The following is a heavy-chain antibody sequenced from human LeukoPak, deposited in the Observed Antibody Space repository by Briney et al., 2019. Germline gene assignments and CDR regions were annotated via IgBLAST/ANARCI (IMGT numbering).Heavy chain of an antibody. CDR1: GYTFTDYY. J-gene: IGHJ4*02. CDR2: INPDSGGT. CDR3: ARRYCTGGSCSFDS. Sequence: ASVKVSCKASGYTFTDYYTHWVRQAPGQGLEWMGWINPDSGGTNYAQNFQGTVTMTRDTSINTVYMELSRLSSDDTALYFCARRYCTGGSCSFDSWGQGTLVTVSS. D-gene: IGHD2-15*01. V-gene: IGHV1-2*02.